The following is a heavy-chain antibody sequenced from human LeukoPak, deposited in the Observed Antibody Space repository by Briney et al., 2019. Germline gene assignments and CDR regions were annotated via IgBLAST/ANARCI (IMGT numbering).Heavy chain of an antibody. V-gene: IGHV4-39*07. CDR2: IHYNGQA. CDR3: ARLSGEIIVVGAGIDP. J-gene: IGHJ5*02. CDR1: GGSISGSNYY. Sequence: PSETLSLTCTVSGGSISGSNYYWGWIRQAPGKGLEWIGSIHYNGQAYYNPSRASRVTISVDTSRNQFSLKLVSVTAADTAVYYCARLSGEIIVVGAGIDPWGQGTLVLVSS. D-gene: IGHD2-15*01.